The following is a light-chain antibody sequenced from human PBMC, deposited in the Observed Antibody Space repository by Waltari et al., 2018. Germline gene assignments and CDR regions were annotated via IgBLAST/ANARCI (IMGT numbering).Light chain of an antibody. Sequence: IWMTQSPSLLSASTGDRVNITCRASQYIGGRLAWYQQKPGKAPKLLVYKASSLESGVPSRFSGSGSGTEYTLSISSLEPDDFATYHCQQYQSHWTFGQGTKVEVQ. CDR1: QYIGGR. CDR2: KAS. CDR3: QQYQSHWT. V-gene: IGKV1-5*03. J-gene: IGKJ1*01.